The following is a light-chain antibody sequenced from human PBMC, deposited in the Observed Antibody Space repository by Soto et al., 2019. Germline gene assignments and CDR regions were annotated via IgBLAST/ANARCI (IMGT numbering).Light chain of an antibody. CDR1: QSVNSN. CDR2: DAS. Sequence: EIVMTQSPATLSVSPGERATLSCRASQSVNSNLAWYQQKPGQAPRLLIYDASTRATGIPARFSGSGSGTEFTLTISSLQSEDFAFYYCQQYNNWPPMAFGQGTKVEIK. V-gene: IGKV3-15*01. J-gene: IGKJ1*01. CDR3: QQYNNWPPMA.